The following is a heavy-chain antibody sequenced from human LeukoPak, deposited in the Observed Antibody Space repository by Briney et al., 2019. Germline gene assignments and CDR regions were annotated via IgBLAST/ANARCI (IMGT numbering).Heavy chain of an antibody. CDR1: GYTFTSYD. J-gene: IGHJ3*02. CDR3: AIHSGSYSDAFDI. CDR2: MNPNSGNT. Sequence: ASVKVSCKASGYTFTSYDINWVRQATGLGLEWMGWMNPNSGNTGYAQKFQGRVTMTRNTSISTAYMELSSLRSEDTAVYYCAIHSGSYSDAFDIWGQGTMVTVSS. D-gene: IGHD1-26*01. V-gene: IGHV1-8*01.